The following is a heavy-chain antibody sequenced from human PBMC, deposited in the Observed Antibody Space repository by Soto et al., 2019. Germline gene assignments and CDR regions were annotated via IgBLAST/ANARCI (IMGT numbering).Heavy chain of an antibody. D-gene: IGHD2-15*01. CDR2: IYYSGST. CDR1: GGSISSSSYY. Sequence: QLQLQESGPGLVKPSETLSLTCTVSGGSISSSSYYWGWIRQPPGKGLEWIGSIYYSGSTYYNPSLKSRVTISVDTSKNQFSLKLSSVTAADTAVYYCAGGGDLGYCSGGSCYDFDYWGQGTLVTVSS. J-gene: IGHJ4*02. CDR3: AGGGDLGYCSGGSCYDFDY. V-gene: IGHV4-39*01.